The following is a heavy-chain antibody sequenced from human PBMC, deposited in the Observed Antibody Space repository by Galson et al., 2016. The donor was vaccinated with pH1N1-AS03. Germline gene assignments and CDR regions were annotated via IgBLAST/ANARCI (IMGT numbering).Heavy chain of an antibody. CDR2: IGGNGYST. Sequence: SLRLSCAASGFTFSSYAMHWVRQAPGKGLEYVSAIGGNGYSTYYANSVKGRFTISRDNSKSTLFLQMGSLRPEDRAVYYCARGPVSYSNYWFPPPDYWGQGTLVTVSS. J-gene: IGHJ4*02. CDR1: GFTFSSYA. CDR3: ARGPVSYSNYWFPPPDY. D-gene: IGHD6-13*01. V-gene: IGHV3-64*01.